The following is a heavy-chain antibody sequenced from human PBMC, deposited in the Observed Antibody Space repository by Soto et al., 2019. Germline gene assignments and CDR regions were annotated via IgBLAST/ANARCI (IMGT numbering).Heavy chain of an antibody. Sequence: PGGSLRLSCAVSGFTFDDNAMHWVRQAPEKGLEWVSGINWKSDIGYADSVKGRFTISRDNAENSLFLQMNNLRVEDTAVYYCTRDRYGERYFDYWGQGTLVTVSS. V-gene: IGHV3-9*01. CDR3: TRDRYGERYFDY. CDR1: GFTFDDNA. D-gene: IGHD4-17*01. J-gene: IGHJ4*02. CDR2: INWKSDI.